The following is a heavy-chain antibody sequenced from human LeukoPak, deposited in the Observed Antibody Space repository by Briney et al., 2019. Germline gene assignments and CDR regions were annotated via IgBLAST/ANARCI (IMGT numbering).Heavy chain of an antibody. CDR3: AGTVYYYDSSGYGDY. Sequence: SETLSLTCTVSGGSISSSSYDWGWIRQPPGKGLEWIGSIYYSGSTYYNPCLKSLVTITVETSKHQYSLKLSSVTAADTAVYYCAGTVYYYDSSGYGDYWGQGTLVTVSS. CDR2: IYYSGST. CDR1: GGSISSSSYD. D-gene: IGHD3-22*01. V-gene: IGHV4-39*01. J-gene: IGHJ4*02.